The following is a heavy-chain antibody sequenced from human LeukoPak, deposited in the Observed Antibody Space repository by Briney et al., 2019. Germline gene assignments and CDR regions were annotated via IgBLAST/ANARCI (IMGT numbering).Heavy chain of an antibody. J-gene: IGHJ4*02. V-gene: IGHV3-23*01. Sequence: GGSLRLSCAASGFTFSSYAMSWVRQAPGKGLEWVSAISGSGGSTYYADSVKGRFTISGDNSKNTLYLQMNSLRAEDTAVYYCAKFHSSRMVSYWGQGTLVTVSS. CDR2: ISGSGGST. D-gene: IGHD5-18*01. CDR3: AKFHSSRMVSY. CDR1: GFTFSSYA.